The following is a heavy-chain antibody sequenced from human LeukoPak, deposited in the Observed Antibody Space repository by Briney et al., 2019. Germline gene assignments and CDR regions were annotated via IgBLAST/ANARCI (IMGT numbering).Heavy chain of an antibody. CDR3: ARRLLVEDWFDP. J-gene: IGHJ5*02. D-gene: IGHD2-15*01. CDR2: IYYSGST. CDR1: GGSISSSSYY. V-gene: IGHV4-39*01. Sequence: SETLSLTCTVSGGSISSSSYYWGWIRQPPGKGLEWIGSIYYSGSTYYNPSLKSRVTISVDTSKNQFSLKLSSVTAADTAVYYCARRLLVEDWFDPWGQGTLVTVSS.